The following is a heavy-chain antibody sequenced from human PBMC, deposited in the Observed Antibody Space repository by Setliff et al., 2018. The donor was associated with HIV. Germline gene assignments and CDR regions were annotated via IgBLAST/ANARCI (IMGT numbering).Heavy chain of an antibody. J-gene: IGHJ3*02. CDR1: GYTFTSYD. V-gene: IGHV1-8*02. D-gene: IGHD6-13*01. Sequence: GASVKVSCKASGYTFTSYDINWVRQATGQGLEWMGWMNPNSGNTGYAQKFQGRVTVTRNTSISTAYMELSSLRSEDTAVYYCARGSSYSSSWYVFRPQALNDAFDIWAQGTMVTVSS. CDR2: MNPNSGNT. CDR3: ARGSSYSSSWYVFRPQALNDAFDI.